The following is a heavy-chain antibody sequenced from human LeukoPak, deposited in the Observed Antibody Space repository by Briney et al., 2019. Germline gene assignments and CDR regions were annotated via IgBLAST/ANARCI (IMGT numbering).Heavy chain of an antibody. CDR2: IWYDGSNK. D-gene: IGHD3-16*01. CDR1: GFTFSSYG. CDR3: SRSHAPWGLNPSYYYNMDV. V-gene: IGHV3-33*01. Sequence: GGSLRLSCAASGFTFSSYGMHWVRQAPGKGLEWVAVIWYDGSNKYYADSVKGRFTISRDNSKNTLYLQMNSLRAEDTAVYYCSRSHAPWGLNPSYYYNMDVWGKGTTVTVSS. J-gene: IGHJ6*03.